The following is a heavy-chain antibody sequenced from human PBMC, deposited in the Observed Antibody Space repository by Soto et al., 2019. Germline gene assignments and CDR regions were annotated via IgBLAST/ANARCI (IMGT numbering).Heavy chain of an antibody. CDR3: ARASGGYSDR. D-gene: IGHD1-26*01. V-gene: IGHV1-18*04. CDR1: GYTFTSYD. CDR2: IRVYNGKT. J-gene: IGHJ5*02. Sequence: QVQLVQSGAEVKKPGASVKVSCKASGYTFTSYDISRGRQAPGQGLEWMGWIRVYNGKTNYAQKFQDRVTVTTDTSTSTAYMELRSLRSDDTAVYYCARASGGYSDRWGQGALVTVSS.